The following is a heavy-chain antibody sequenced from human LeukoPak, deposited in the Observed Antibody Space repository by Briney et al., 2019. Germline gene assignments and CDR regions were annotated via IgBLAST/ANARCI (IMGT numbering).Heavy chain of an antibody. CDR2: IYYSGST. CDR1: GGSISSSSYY. Sequence: PSETLSLTCTVSGGSISSSSYYWGWIRQPPGKGLEWIGSIYYSGSTYYNPSLKSRVTISVDTSKNQFSLKLSSVTAADTAVYYCARQPQRLGRFDYWGQGTLVTVSS. CDR3: ARQPQRLGRFDY. D-gene: IGHD1-1*01. V-gene: IGHV4-39*01. J-gene: IGHJ4*02.